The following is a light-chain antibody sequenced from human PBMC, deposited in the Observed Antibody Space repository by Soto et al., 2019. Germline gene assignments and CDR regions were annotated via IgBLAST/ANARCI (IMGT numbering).Light chain of an antibody. CDR1: QSVSSY. CDR3: QKRSNWPPLP. J-gene: IGKJ4*01. Sequence: EIVLTQSPATLSLSPGERATLSCRASQSVSSYLAWYQQKPGQAPRLLIYDASNRATGIPARFSGSGSGTDFNLTISSLEPEDFAVYYCQKRSNWPPLPFGGGTKVEIK. CDR2: DAS. V-gene: IGKV3-11*01.